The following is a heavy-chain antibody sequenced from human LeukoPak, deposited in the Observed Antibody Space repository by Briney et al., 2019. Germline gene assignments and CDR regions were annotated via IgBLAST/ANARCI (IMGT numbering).Heavy chain of an antibody. D-gene: IGHD1-1*01. CDR1: GFTFSIYW. CDR3: ARDLGYNLDY. J-gene: IGHJ4*02. Sequence: PGGSLRLSCAASGFTFSIYWMHWVRQAPGKGLVWVSRIHSDASGTSYADSVKGRFTISRDNAKNTLYLQMNNLTVDDTAVYYCARDLGYNLDYWGQGTLVTVSS. V-gene: IGHV3-74*01. CDR2: IHSDASGT.